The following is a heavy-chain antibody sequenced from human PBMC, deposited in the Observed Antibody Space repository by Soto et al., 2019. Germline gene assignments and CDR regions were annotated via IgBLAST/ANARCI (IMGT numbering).Heavy chain of an antibody. CDR1: GFTFSNAW. Sequence: PGGSLRLSCAASGFTFSNAWMNWVRQAPGKGLEWVGRIKSKTDGGTTDYAAPVKGRFTISRDDSKNTLYLQMNGLKTEDTAVYYCTFLEYYYDSSGFPALYFDLWGRGTLVTVSS. V-gene: IGHV3-15*07. CDR2: IKSKTDGGTT. CDR3: TFLEYYYDSSGFPALYFDL. J-gene: IGHJ2*01. D-gene: IGHD3-22*01.